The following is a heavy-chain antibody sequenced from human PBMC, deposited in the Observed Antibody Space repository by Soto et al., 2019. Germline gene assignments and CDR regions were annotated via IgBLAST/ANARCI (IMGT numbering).Heavy chain of an antibody. D-gene: IGHD3-10*01. J-gene: IGHJ6*02. CDR1: GFTFSNAW. V-gene: IGHV3-15*07. Sequence: PGGSLRLSCAASGFTFSNAWMNWVRQAPGKGLEWVGRIKSKTDGGTTDYAAPVKGRFTISRDDSKNTLYLQMNSLKTEDTAVYYCTTTRFEFGDDIPYYYYYYGMDVWGQGTTVTVSS. CDR3: TTTRFEFGDDIPYYYYYYGMDV. CDR2: IKSKTDGGTT.